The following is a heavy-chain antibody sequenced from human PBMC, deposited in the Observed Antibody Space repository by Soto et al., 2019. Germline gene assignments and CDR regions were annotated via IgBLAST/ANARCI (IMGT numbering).Heavy chain of an antibody. D-gene: IGHD3-10*01. CDR3: ARDSMVRELGGWDDTFDM. CDR1: GGSLSNYY. CDR2: IYYSGNT. Sequence: QVQLQESGPGLVKPSETLSLTCTVSGGSLSNYYWSWIRQPPGKGLEWIGYIYYSGNTNSNPSLKSRVTISVDTSKNQFSLKLSSVTAADTAVYYCARDSMVRELGGWDDTFDMWSQGTMVTVSS. V-gene: IGHV4-59*01. J-gene: IGHJ3*02.